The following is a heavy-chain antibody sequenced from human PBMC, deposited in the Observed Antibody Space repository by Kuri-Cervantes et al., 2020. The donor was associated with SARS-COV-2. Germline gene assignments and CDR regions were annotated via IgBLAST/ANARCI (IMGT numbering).Heavy chain of an antibody. V-gene: IGHV1-8*03. CDR1: GYTFTSYD. CDR2: MNPNSGNT. Sequence: ASVKVSCKASGYTFTSYDINWVRQATGQGLEWMGWMNPNSGNTGYAQKFQGRVTITRNTSISTACMELSSLRSEDTAVYYCARATHYDSSGYYYSFDYWGQGTLVTVSS. CDR3: ARATHYDSSGYYYSFDY. D-gene: IGHD3-22*01. J-gene: IGHJ4*02.